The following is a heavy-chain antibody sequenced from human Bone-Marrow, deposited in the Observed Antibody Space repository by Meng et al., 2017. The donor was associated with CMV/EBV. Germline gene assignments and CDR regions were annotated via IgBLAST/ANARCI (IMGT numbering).Heavy chain of an antibody. CDR1: GGSVRSGNYY. D-gene: IGHD1-1*01. J-gene: IGHJ5*02. CDR3: ARAERFSKRFDP. V-gene: IGHV4-61*01. Sequence: SETLSLTCTVSGGSVRSGNYYWSWIRQPPGKGLEWIGYTYYGGSADYNSSLKSRVTISIDTSQNQFSLKLNSVTAADTAVYYCARAERFSKRFDPWGQGTLVTGSS. CDR2: TYYGGSA.